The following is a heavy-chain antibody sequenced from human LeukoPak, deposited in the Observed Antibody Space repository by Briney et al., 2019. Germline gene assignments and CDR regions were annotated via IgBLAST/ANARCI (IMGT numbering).Heavy chain of an antibody. CDR3: ARGRYCSGGSCYGAGRFNAFDI. D-gene: IGHD2-15*01. Sequence: KPSETLSLTCTVSGGSISSYYWSWIRRPAGKGLEWIGRIYTSGSTNYNPSLKSRVTMSVDTSKNQFSLKLSSVTAADTAVYYCARGRYCSGGSCYGAGRFNAFDIWGQGTMVTVSS. J-gene: IGHJ3*02. CDR1: GGSISSYY. V-gene: IGHV4-4*07. CDR2: IYTSGST.